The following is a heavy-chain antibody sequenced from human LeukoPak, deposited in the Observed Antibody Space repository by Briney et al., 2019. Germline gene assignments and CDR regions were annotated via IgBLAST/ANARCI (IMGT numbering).Heavy chain of an antibody. CDR3: AVAGTFDY. V-gene: IGHV3-33*01. J-gene: IGHJ4*02. CDR1: GFTFSSYG. Sequence: GGSLRLSCAASGFTFSSYGMHWVRQAPGKGLEWVAVIWYDGSNKYYADSVKGRFTISRDNSKNTLYLQMNSLRAEDTAVYYCAVAGTFDYWAREPWSPSPQ. CDR2: IWYDGSNK. D-gene: IGHD2-15*01.